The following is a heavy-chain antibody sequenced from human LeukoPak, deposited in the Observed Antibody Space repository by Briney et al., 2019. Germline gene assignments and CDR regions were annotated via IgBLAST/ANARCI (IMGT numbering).Heavy chain of an antibody. D-gene: IGHD2-2*01. V-gene: IGHV3-48*01. CDR1: GFTFSSYG. J-gene: IGHJ4*02. Sequence: GGSLRLSCAAAGFTFSSYGMTWVRQAPGKGLEWVSYISSSSSTINYADSVKGRFTISRDNSKNTMYLQMNSLRAEDTAVYYCAKASIPYCSSTSCYFDYWGQGTLVTVSS. CDR3: AKASIPYCSSTSCYFDY. CDR2: ISSSSSTI.